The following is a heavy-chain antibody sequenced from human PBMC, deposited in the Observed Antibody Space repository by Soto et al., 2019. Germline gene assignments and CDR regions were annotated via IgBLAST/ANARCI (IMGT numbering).Heavy chain of an antibody. CDR1: GFTFGTYA. CDR2: ITGSGGST. J-gene: IGHJ5*02. CDR3: AKDRAVDTRDWFDP. D-gene: IGHD5-18*01. V-gene: IGHV3-23*01. Sequence: EVQLLESGGGLVQPGGSLRLSCAASGFTFGTYAMNWVRQAPGKGLEWVSGITGSGGSTYYADSVKGRFTISRDNSKNTLSLQMNSLRGDDTAVYYCAKDRAVDTRDWFDPWGQGTLVTVSS.